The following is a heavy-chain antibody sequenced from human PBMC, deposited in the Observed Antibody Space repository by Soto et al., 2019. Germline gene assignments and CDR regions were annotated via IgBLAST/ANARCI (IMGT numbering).Heavy chain of an antibody. D-gene: IGHD6-6*01. V-gene: IGHV5-51*01. CDR1: GYSFARYG. CDR3: ARTRSFTLGFYYDGMDV. J-gene: IGHJ6*02. CDR2: IYPGDSDT. Sequence: GESLTISCQGSGYSFARYGIVWVLQMLGKDLEWMGIIYPGDSDTRYSPSFQGQVTISADKSLRTAYLQWTSLKASDTALYYCARTRSFTLGFYYDGMDVWCQGTTVTVSS.